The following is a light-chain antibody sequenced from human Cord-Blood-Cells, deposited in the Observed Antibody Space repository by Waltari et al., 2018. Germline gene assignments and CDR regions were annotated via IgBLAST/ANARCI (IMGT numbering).Light chain of an antibody. CDR1: SSDVGGYNY. V-gene: IGLV2-14*03. CDR2: DVS. Sequence: QSALTQPASVSGSPGQSITISCTGTSSDVGGYNYVSWSQQHPGKAPKLMIYDVSNRLSGVSNRFSGSKAGNTASLTISGLQAEDEADYYCSSYTSSSTRVFGGGTKLTVL. J-gene: IGLJ3*02. CDR3: SSYTSSSTRV.